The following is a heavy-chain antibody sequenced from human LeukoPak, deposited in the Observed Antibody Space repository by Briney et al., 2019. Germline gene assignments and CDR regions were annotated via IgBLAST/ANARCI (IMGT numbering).Heavy chain of an antibody. D-gene: IGHD4-11*01. CDR1: GFTFSSYA. CDR2: TSGSGGNT. V-gene: IGHV3-23*01. J-gene: IGHJ4*02. Sequence: GRSLRLSCAASGFTFSSYAMHWVRQAPGKGLEWVSATSGSGGNTYDADSVKGRFTISRDNSENTLHLQMDSLRAEDTAVYYCAKDWDSNYPNSPSLDYWGQGTLVTVSP. CDR3: AKDWDSNYPNSPSLDY.